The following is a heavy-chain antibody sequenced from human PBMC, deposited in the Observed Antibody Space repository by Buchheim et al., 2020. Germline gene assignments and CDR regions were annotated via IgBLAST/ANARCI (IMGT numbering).Heavy chain of an antibody. CDR3: ATWAFRHGLDV. CDR2: LSLDSSVV. J-gene: IGHJ6*02. V-gene: IGHV3-48*02. D-gene: IGHD2/OR15-2a*01. CDR1: GFTFSKYA. Sequence: ELQLVDSGGDLVQPGGSLRLSCVASGFTFSKYAMTWVRQAPGKGLAWVSYLSLDSSVVNYADSVKGRFTVSRDNAKNSLFLQMKSLGDDDTAVYYCATWAFRHGLDVWGQGTT.